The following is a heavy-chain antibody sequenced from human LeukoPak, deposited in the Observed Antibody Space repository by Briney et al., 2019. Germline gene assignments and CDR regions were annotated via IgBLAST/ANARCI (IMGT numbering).Heavy chain of an antibody. Sequence: PGGSLRLSCAASGFTFSSYSMNWVRQAPGKGLEWVSSITSSSSYIYYADSVKGRFTISRDNAKNSLYLQMNSMRAEDTAVYYCARGGKNFDYWGQGTLVTVSS. D-gene: IGHD3-10*01. CDR2: ITSSSSYI. CDR3: ARGGKNFDY. CDR1: GFTFSSYS. V-gene: IGHV3-21*01. J-gene: IGHJ4*02.